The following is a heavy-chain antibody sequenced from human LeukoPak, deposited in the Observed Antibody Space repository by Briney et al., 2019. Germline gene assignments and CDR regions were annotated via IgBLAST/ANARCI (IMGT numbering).Heavy chain of an antibody. V-gene: IGHV3-74*01. CDR3: ARDAVLRFLEGPSGGFDY. CDR1: GFTFSSYW. J-gene: IGHJ4*02. Sequence: GGSLRLSCAASGFTFSSYWMHWVRHAPGKGLVWVSRINSDGSSTNYADSVKGRFTISRDNAKNTLYLQMNSLRAEDTAVYYCARDAVLRFLEGPSGGFDYWGQGTLVTVSS. CDR2: INSDGSST. D-gene: IGHD3-3*01.